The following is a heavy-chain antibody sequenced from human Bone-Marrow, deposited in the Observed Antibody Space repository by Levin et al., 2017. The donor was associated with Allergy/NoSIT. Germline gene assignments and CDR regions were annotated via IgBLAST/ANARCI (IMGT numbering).Heavy chain of an antibody. V-gene: IGHV3-33*01. CDR2: IWSDGSHQ. CDR1: GFTFSDYG. CDR3: ARFRSGYYFDY. Sequence: SCAASGFTFSDYGMHWVRQAPGKGLEWMAFIWSDGSHQYYAESVKGRFTISRDNSKSTLYLQLNSLRAEDTAVYYCARFRSGYYFDYWGQGTLVTVSS. D-gene: IGHD3-22*01. J-gene: IGHJ4*02.